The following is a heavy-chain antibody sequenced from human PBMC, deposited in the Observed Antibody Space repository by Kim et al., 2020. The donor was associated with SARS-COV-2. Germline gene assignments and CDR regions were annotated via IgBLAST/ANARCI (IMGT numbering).Heavy chain of an antibody. D-gene: IGHD6-19*01. J-gene: IGHJ4*02. Sequence: GGSLRLSCAASGFTFADYAIQWVRQVPGKGLEWVSLISRDGGEIKYADSVKGRFTISRDNSKKSVYLQMNSLRSEYTALYYCVRGKQWMIKNWGQGTRVTVSS. CDR2: ISRDGGEI. V-gene: IGHV3-43*02. CDR1: GFTFADYA. CDR3: VRGKQWMIKN.